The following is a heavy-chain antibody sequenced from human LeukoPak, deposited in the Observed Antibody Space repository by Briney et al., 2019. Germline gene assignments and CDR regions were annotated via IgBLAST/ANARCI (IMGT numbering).Heavy chain of an antibody. J-gene: IGHJ4*02. CDR1: GFTFSSYW. V-gene: IGHV3-74*01. D-gene: IGHD3-22*01. CDR2: IKSDGST. Sequence: GGSLRLSCAASGFTFSSYWMHWVRQAPGKGLVWVSRIKSDGSTRYADSVKGRFTISRDNAKNTVSLQMNSLRAEDTAVYYCAKAGSGYYGGYWGQGTLVTVSS. CDR3: AKAGSGYYGGY.